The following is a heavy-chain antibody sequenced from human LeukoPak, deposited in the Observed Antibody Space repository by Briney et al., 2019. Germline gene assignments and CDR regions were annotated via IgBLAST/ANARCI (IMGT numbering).Heavy chain of an antibody. CDR3: AKDLHPKLSAFDI. CDR2: ISWNSGSI. D-gene: IGHD3-16*01. CDR1: GFTFSSYG. V-gene: IGHV3-9*01. J-gene: IGHJ3*02. Sequence: GGSLRLSCAASGFTFSSYGMSWVRQAPGKGLEWVSGISWNSGSIGYADSVKGRFTISRDNAKNSLYLQMNSLRAEDTALYYCAKDLHPKLSAFDIWGQGTMVTVSS.